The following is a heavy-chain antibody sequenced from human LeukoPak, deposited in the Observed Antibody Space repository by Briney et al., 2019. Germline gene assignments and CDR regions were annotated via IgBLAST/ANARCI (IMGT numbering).Heavy chain of an antibody. Sequence: TGGSLRLSCAASGYIVTDYYMAWIRQAPGKGPEWIAYISSSGNSIYYADSVKGRFTISRDNANNTLHLQMNRLRVEDSAVYYCTRPKFGDYVEHWGHGTLVTVSS. CDR3: TRPKFGDYVEH. CDR1: GYIVTDYY. CDR2: ISSSGNSI. D-gene: IGHD4-17*01. V-gene: IGHV3-11*01. J-gene: IGHJ5*02.